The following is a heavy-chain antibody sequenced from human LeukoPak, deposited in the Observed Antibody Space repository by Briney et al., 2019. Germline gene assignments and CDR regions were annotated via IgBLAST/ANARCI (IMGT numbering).Heavy chain of an antibody. D-gene: IGHD3-22*01. CDR3: ARRRDETATAAGYYHMDV. CDR1: GGSISSYY. CDR2: IYTSGST. V-gene: IGHV4-4*07. Sequence: SETLSLTCTVSGGSISSYYWSWIRQPAGKGLEWIGRIYTSGSTNYNPSLKSRVTMSVDTSKNQFSLKLSSVTAADTAVYYCARRRDETATAAGYYHMDVWGKGTTVTVSS. J-gene: IGHJ6*03.